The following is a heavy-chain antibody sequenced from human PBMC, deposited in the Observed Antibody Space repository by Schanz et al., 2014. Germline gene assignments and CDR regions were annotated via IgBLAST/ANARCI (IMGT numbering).Heavy chain of an antibody. J-gene: IGHJ3*02. CDR2: IIPILGIT. CDR3: ARGLGDERWLDLNEAFDI. Sequence: QVQLVQSGAEVMKPGSSVKVSCKASGGTFNSYTINWVRQAPGQGLEWMGRIIPILGITNVAQTFQDRVTITADKSTSTAYMELSSLRSEDTAVYYCARGLGDERWLDLNEAFDIWGQGTIVTVSS. D-gene: IGHD6-19*01. CDR1: GGTFNSYT. V-gene: IGHV1-69*02.